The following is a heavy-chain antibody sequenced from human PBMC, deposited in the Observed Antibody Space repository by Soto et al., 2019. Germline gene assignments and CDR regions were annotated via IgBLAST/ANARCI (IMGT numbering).Heavy chain of an antibody. D-gene: IGHD2-21*02. CDR1: GYSISSGYY. J-gene: IGHJ4*02. Sequence: QVQLQESGPGLVKPSETLSLTCAVSGYSISSGYYWGWIRQPPGKGLEWIGSIYHSGSTYYNPSLKSRVTISVDTSKNQFSLKLSSVTAADTAVYYCARSAYCGGDCYFDYWGQGTLFTVSS. V-gene: IGHV4-38-2*01. CDR3: ARSAYCGGDCYFDY. CDR2: IYHSGST.